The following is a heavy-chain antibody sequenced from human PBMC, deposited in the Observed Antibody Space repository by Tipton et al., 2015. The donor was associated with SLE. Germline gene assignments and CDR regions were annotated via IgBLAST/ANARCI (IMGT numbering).Heavy chain of an antibody. Sequence: TLSLTCTVSGGSFSGYYWSWIRHHPGKGLECIGYIYYSGSIYYNPSLKSRVTISLDTSKNQFSLKLSSVTAADTAVYFCARGRYSSSWFKYFDLWGRGTLVTVSS. CDR1: GGSFSGYY. CDR3: ARGRYSSSWFKYFDL. V-gene: IGHV4-31*03. J-gene: IGHJ2*01. CDR2: IYYSGSI. D-gene: IGHD6-13*01.